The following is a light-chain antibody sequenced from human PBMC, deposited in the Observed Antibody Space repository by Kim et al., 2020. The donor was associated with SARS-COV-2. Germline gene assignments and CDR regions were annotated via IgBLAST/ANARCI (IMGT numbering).Light chain of an antibody. V-gene: IGKV1-39*01. J-gene: IGKJ2*01. CDR2: GAS. CDR1: QNINTY. Sequence: SASVGGRVTITCRASQNINTYLNWYQQKPGKAPKLRIYGASSLQSGVPSRFSGSGSDTDFTLSVSSLQPEDFATYFCQQSYTTPYTFGQGTKLEI. CDR3: QQSYTTPYT.